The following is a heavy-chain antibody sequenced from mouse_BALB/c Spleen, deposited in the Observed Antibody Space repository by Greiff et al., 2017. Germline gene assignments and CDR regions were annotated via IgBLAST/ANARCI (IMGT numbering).Heavy chain of an antibody. D-gene: IGHD2-3*01. Sequence: QVQLQQSGPQLVRPGASVKISCKASGYSFTSYWMHWVKQRPGQGLEWIGMIDPSDSETRLNQKFKDKATLTVDKSSSTAYMQLSSPTSEDSAVYYCAREDFYDGYYEFAYWGQGTLVTVSA. CDR3: AREDFYDGYYEFAY. CDR1: GYSFTSYW. CDR2: IDPSDSET. J-gene: IGHJ3*01. V-gene: IGHV1S127*01.